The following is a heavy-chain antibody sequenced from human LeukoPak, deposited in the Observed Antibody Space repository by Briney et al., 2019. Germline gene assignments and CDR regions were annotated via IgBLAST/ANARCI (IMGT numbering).Heavy chain of an antibody. D-gene: IGHD2-2*01. CDR3: ARGGTVDIVVVPENY. CDR1: GCTFTVFY. Sequence: ASVTVSCKASGCTFTVFYMHWVRQAPGQGLEWMGRIDPNSGGTNYAQKFQGRVTMTRDTSISAAYMELTRLRSDDTAVYYCARGGTVDIVVVPENYWGQGTLVTVSS. CDR2: IDPNSGGT. J-gene: IGHJ4*02. V-gene: IGHV1-2*02.